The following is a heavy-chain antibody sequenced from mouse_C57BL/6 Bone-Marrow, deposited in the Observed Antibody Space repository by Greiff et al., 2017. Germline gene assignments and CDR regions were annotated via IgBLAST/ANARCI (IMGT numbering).Heavy chain of an antibody. CDR3: ARPGDSNYGGFAY. Sequence: DVKLVESGGGLVKPGGSLKLSCAASGFTFSDYGMHWVRQAPEKGLEWVAYISSGSSTIYYADTVKGRFTISRDNAKNTLFLQMTSMRSEDTAMYYCARPGDSNYGGFAYWGQGTLVTVSA. J-gene: IGHJ3*01. CDR1: GFTFSDYG. D-gene: IGHD2-5*01. CDR2: ISSGSSTI. V-gene: IGHV5-17*01.